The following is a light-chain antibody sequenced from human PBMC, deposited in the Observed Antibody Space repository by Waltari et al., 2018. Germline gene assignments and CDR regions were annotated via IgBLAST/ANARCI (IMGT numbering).Light chain of an antibody. CDR3: QQYGSTQT. J-gene: IGKJ1*01. CDR2: GAS. Sequence: EIVLTQSPGTLSLSPGERATLSCRASESVSSSDLAWYQQKPGQGPRLLIYGASARATGIPDRFTGSGSGTDFTLTLNRLEPEDFAVYYCQQYGSTQTFGQGTKVEIK. CDR1: ESVSSSD. V-gene: IGKV3-20*01.